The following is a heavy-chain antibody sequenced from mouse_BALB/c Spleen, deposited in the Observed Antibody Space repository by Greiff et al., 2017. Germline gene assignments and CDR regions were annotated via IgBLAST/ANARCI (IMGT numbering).Heavy chain of an antibody. D-gene: IGHD1-1*01. CDR3: AAYYGSSPAWFAY. J-gene: IGHJ3*01. V-gene: IGHV3-2*02. CDR2: ISYSGST. CDR1: GYSITSDYA. Sequence: EVQGVESGPGLVKPSQSLSLTCTVTGYSITSDYAWNWIRQFPGNKLEWMGYISYSGSTSYNPSLKSRISITRDTSKNQFFLQLNSVTTEDTATYYCAAYYGSSPAWFAYWGQGTLVTVSA.